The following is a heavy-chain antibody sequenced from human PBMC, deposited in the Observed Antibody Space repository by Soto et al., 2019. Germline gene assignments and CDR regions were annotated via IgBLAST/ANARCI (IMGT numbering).Heavy chain of an antibody. CDR2: IIPIFGTA. V-gene: IGHV1-69*01. J-gene: IGHJ4*02. CDR1: GGTFSSYA. CDR3: ESSLIVGATFDY. Sequence: QVQLVQSGAEVKKPGSSVKVSCKASGGTFSSYAISWVRQAPGQGLEWMGGIIPIFGTANYAQKFQGRVTITADASMSTAYMDLSSVRSEDTAVYYCESSLIVGATFDYWGQGTPVTVSS. D-gene: IGHD1-26*01.